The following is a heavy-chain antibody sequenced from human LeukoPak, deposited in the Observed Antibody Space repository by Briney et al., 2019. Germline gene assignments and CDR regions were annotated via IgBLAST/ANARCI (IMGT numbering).Heavy chain of an antibody. V-gene: IGHV3-74*01. J-gene: IGHJ4*02. CDR1: GFTFSSYW. D-gene: IGHD1-1*01. CDR3: ARDQDWNDRGGLDY. Sequence: AGGSLRLSCAASGFTFSSYWMHWVRQAPGKGLMWVSRINSDGSNTIYADSVKGRFTISRDNAKNTLYLQINSLRAEDTAVYYCARDQDWNDRGGLDYWGQGTLVIVSS. CDR2: INSDGSNT.